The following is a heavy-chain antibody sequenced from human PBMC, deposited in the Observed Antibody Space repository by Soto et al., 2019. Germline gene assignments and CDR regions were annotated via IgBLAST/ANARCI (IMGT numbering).Heavy chain of an antibody. Sequence: GESLKISCQASGYKFSAYWIGWVRQMPGKGPEWMGAIFPGDSDTRYRPSFQGQVTISADKSTSTVYLQWSSLKAPDTAIYYCARHDYKNPKLKYYFYYGLDVWGQGTTVTVSS. CDR3: ARHDYKNPKLKYYFYYGLDV. J-gene: IGHJ6*02. CDR1: GYKFSAYW. V-gene: IGHV5-51*01. D-gene: IGHD4-4*01. CDR2: IFPGDSDT.